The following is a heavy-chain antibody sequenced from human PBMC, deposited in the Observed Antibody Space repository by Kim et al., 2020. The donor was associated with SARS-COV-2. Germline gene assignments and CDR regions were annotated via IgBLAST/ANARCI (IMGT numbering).Heavy chain of an antibody. CDR1: GFTFSNYG. Sequence: GGSLRLSCAASGFTFSNYGMHWVRQAPGKGLEWVAVIIHDGSQEFYTDSVKGRFTISRDNSKNTLILQMNSLRDEDTATYYCAKVDRWLGPCYHWGQGTLVTVSS. D-gene: IGHD6-19*01. V-gene: IGHV3-30*18. CDR3: AKVDRWLGPCYH. J-gene: IGHJ5*02. CDR2: IIHDGSQE.